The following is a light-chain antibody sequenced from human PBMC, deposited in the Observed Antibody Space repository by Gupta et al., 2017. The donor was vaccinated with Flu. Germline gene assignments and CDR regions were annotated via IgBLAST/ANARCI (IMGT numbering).Light chain of an antibody. V-gene: IGLV1-40*01. Sequence: QSVLTHSPSVSGAQGLRATIPRTGSSSNIGAGYDVHWYQQLPGTAPKLLIYGNSNRPSGVPDRFSGSKSGTSASLAITGLQAEDEADYYCQSYDSSLSGWVFGGGTKLTVL. J-gene: IGLJ3*02. CDR2: GNS. CDR1: SSNIGAGYD. CDR3: QSYDSSLSGWV.